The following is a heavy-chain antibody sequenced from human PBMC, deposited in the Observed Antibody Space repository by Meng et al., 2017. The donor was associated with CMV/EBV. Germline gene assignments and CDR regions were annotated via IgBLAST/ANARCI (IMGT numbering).Heavy chain of an antibody. V-gene: IGHV4-34*01. CDR3: ARESMVRGED. CDR1: GGSFSGYY. J-gene: IGHJ4*02. D-gene: IGHD3-10*01. Sequence: VQQNHWGAGLFKPSVTLSLTCAVYGGSFSGYYWSWIHQPPGKGLEWIGEINHSGSTNYNPSLKSRVTISVDTSKNQFSLKLSSVTAADTAVYYCARESMVRGEDWGQGTLVTVSS. CDR2: INHSGST.